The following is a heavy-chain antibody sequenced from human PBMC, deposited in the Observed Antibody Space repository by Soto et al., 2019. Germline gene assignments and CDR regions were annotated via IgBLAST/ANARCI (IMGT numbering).Heavy chain of an antibody. V-gene: IGHV3-15*01. CDR3: TTGCSSTSCYPILLFDY. Sequence: GGSLRLSCAASGFTFSNAWMSWVRQAPGKGLEWVGRIKSKTDGGTTDYAAPVKGRFTISRDDSKNTLYLQMNSLKTEDTAVYYCTTGCSSTSCYPILLFDYWGQGTLVTVS. D-gene: IGHD2-2*01. CDR1: GFTFSNAW. CDR2: IKSKTDGGTT. J-gene: IGHJ4*02.